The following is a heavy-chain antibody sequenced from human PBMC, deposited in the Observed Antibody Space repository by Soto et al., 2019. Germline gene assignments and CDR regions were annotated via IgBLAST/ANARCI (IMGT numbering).Heavy chain of an antibody. J-gene: IGHJ5*02. CDR2: ISAYNGNT. Sequence: XSVQVSCTRTGSTFTSYGISLVRQAPGQGLEWMGWISAYNGNTNYAQKLQGRVTMTTDTSTSTAYMELRSLRSDDTAVYYCASRSSGWRYNWFDTWGQGTLVTVSS. D-gene: IGHD6-19*01. V-gene: IGHV1-18*01. CDR1: GSTFTSYG. CDR3: ASRSSGWRYNWFDT.